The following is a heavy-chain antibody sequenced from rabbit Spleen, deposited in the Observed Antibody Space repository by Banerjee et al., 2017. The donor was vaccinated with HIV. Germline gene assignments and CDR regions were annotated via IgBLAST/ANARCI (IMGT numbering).Heavy chain of an antibody. J-gene: IGHJ4*01. V-gene: IGHV1S45*01. Sequence: QEQLVESGGGLVQPEGSLTLTCTASGFSFSSNYYMSWVRQAPGKGLEWIGCIYTGSGSTYYASWAKGRFTMSRTSSTTVTLQMTSLTAADTATYFCVRDLGYDDYSEKGYFNLWGPGTLVTVS. CDR3: VRDLGYDDYSEKGYFNL. D-gene: IGHD2-1*01. CDR1: GFSFSSNYY. CDR2: IYTGSGST.